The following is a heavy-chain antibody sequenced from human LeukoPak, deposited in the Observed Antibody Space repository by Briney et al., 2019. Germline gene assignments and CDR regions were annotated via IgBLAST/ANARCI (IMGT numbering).Heavy chain of an antibody. CDR3: ARGYGSGSYYL. CDR1: GGTFSSYA. J-gene: IGHJ4*02. V-gene: IGHV1-69*13. Sequence: ASVKVSCKASGGTFSSYAISWVRQAPGQGLEWMGGIIPIFGTANYAQKFQGRVTITADESTSTAYMELRSLRSDDTAVYYCARGYGSGSYYLWGQGTLVTVSS. CDR2: IIPIFGTA. D-gene: IGHD3-10*01.